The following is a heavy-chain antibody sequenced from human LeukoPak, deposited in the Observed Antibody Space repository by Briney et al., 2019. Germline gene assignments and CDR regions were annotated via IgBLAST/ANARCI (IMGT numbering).Heavy chain of an antibody. Sequence: SLRLSCAASGFTFSSYGMHWVRQAPGKGLEWVAVISYDGSNKYHADSVKGRFTISRDNSKNTLYLQMNSLRAEDTAVYYCSSTSYYYYYGMDVWGQGTTVTVSS. J-gene: IGHJ6*02. D-gene: IGHD2-2*01. CDR3: SSTSYYYYYGMDV. CDR1: GFTFSSYG. CDR2: ISYDGSNK. V-gene: IGHV3-30*03.